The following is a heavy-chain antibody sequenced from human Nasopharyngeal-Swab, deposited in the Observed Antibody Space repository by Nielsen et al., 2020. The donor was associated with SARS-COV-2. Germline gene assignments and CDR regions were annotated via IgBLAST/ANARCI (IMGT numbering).Heavy chain of an antibody. V-gene: IGHV3-30*03. Sequence: GESLKISCAASGFSFSDYGMHWVRQVPGKGLQWLAVISYDGSNHYSTDSVEGRFTISRDNSKNTLYLQLNNVTPEDTAVYYCARHGSGAYYTGKEIDSGGQGTLVTVSS. CDR1: GFSFSDYG. D-gene: IGHD1-26*01. CDR3: ARHGSGAYYTGKEIDS. CDR2: ISYDGSNH. J-gene: IGHJ4*02.